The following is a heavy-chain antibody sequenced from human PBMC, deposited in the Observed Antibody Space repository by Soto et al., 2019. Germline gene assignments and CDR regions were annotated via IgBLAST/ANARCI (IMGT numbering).Heavy chain of an antibody. CDR2: IVPIFGTA. V-gene: IGHV1-69*13. CDR1: GGTFSSYA. Sequence: ASVKVSCKASGGTFSSYAISWVRQAPGQGLEWMGGIVPIFGTANYAQKFQGRVTITADESASTAYMELSSLRSEDTAVYYCARASSYSSSWHYYYGMDVWGQGTTVTVSS. D-gene: IGHD6-6*01. J-gene: IGHJ6*02. CDR3: ARASSYSSSWHYYYGMDV.